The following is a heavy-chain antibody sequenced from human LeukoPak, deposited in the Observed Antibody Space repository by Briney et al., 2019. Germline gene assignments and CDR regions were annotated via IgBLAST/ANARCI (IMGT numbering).Heavy chain of an antibody. V-gene: IGHV1-18*04. CDR1: GYTFTSYG. CDR3: AREIGIAVAGTIYYYYGMDV. CDR2: IGAYNGNT. D-gene: IGHD6-19*01. J-gene: IGHJ6*04. Sequence: ASVEVSCKASGYTFTSYGISWVRQAPGQGLEWMGWIGAYNGNTNYAQKLQGRVTMTTDTSTSTAYMELRSLRSDDTAVYYCAREIGIAVAGTIYYYYGMDVWGKGTTVTVSS.